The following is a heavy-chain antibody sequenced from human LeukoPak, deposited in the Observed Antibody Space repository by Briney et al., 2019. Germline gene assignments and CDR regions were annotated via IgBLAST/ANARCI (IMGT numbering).Heavy chain of an antibody. Sequence: QTGGSLRLSCAASGFTFSSYAMSWVRQAPGKGLEWVSAISGSGGSTYYADSVKGRFTISRDNSKNTLYLQMNSLRAEDTAVYYCAKDPSSLLNKLHNFWSGYYYFDYWGQGTLVTVSS. CDR1: GFTFSSYA. J-gene: IGHJ4*02. CDR2: ISGSGGST. CDR3: AKDPSSLLNKLHNFWSGYYYFDY. V-gene: IGHV3-23*01. D-gene: IGHD3-3*01.